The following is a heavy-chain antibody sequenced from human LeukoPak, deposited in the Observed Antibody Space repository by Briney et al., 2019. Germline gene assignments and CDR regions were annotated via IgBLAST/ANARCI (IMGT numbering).Heavy chain of an antibody. CDR1: GFTVSSNY. Sequence: GGSLRLSCAASGFTVSSNYMSWVRQAPGKELEWVSVIYSGGSTYYADSVKGRFTISRDNSKNTLYLQMNSLRAEDTAVYYCARAAGAYDWFDPWGQGTLVTVSS. CDR2: IYSGGST. D-gene: IGHD3-16*01. J-gene: IGHJ5*02. V-gene: IGHV3-66*01. CDR3: ARAAGAYDWFDP.